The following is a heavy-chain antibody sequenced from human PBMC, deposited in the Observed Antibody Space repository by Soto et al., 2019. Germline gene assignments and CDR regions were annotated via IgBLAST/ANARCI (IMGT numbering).Heavy chain of an antibody. Sequence: PSETLSLTCTVSGGSISSHYWSWIRQPPGKGLEWIGYIYYSGSTKYKPSLKSRVTISVDTPKNQVSLKLSSVTAADMAVYYCARVRGYSYGYDPRYYFDYWGQGILVTVSS. J-gene: IGHJ4*02. CDR3: ARVRGYSYGYDPRYYFDY. CDR2: IYYSGST. V-gene: IGHV4-59*11. D-gene: IGHD5-18*01. CDR1: GGSISSHY.